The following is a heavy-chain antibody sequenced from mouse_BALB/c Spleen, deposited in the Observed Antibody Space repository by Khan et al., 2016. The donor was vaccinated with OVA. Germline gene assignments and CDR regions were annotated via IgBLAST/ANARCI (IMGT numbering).Heavy chain of an antibody. D-gene: IGHD1-1*01. Sequence: QVQLQQSVPELVNPGASLKVSCKAPGYTFTDYIIGWVKQSTRQGLEWIGDIFPGSGTPYYNEKFKDKATLTADTSSNTAYMQLSSLTTEDSAVYFCAKGGYSVFAYWGQGTMVTVSA. J-gene: IGHJ3*01. V-gene: IGHV1-77*01. CDR1: GYTFTDYI. CDR2: IFPGSGTP. CDR3: AKGGYSVFAY.